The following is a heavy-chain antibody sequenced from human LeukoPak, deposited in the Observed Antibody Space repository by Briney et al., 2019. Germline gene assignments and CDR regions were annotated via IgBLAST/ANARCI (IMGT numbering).Heavy chain of an antibody. CDR3: ARKKRGSTHY. D-gene: IGHD3-16*01. CDR2: ISGSDAGT. Sequence: QSGGSLRLSCAASGFTFSSYAMSWVRQIPGKGLEWVSAISGSDAGTYYADSVKGRFTISRDNSKNSLYLQMNSLRAEDTAVYYCARKKRGSTHYGGQGTLVTVS. CDR1: GFTFSSYA. V-gene: IGHV3-23*01. J-gene: IGHJ4*02.